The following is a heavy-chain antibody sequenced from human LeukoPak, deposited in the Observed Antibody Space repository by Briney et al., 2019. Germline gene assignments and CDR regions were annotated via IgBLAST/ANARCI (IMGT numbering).Heavy chain of an antibody. CDR3: ATDLRYSGYAYFDY. J-gene: IGHJ4*02. CDR1: GYTLTELS. D-gene: IGHD5-12*01. Sequence: ASVKVSCKVSGYTLTELSMPWVRQAPGKGLEWMGGFDPEDGETIYAQKFQGRVTMTEDTSTDTAYMELSSLRSEDTAVYYCATDLRYSGYAYFDYWGQGTLVTVSS. V-gene: IGHV1-24*01. CDR2: FDPEDGET.